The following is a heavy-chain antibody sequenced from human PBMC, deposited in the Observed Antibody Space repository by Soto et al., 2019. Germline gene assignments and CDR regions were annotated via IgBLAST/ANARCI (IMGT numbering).Heavy chain of an antibody. CDR3: ARQIFDSDTGPNFQYHFDS. J-gene: IGHJ4*02. D-gene: IGHD3-9*01. CDR2: IDPSDSQT. CDR1: GYSFAGYW. Sequence: GESLKISCKGSGYSFAGYWITWVRQKPGKGLEWMGRIDPSDSQTYYSPSFRGHVTISVTKSITTVFLQWSSLRASDTAMYYCARQIFDSDTGPNFQYHFDSWGQGTPVTVSS. V-gene: IGHV5-10-1*01.